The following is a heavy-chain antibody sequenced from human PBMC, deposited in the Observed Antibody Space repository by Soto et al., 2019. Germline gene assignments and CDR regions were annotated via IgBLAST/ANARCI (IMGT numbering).Heavy chain of an antibody. CDR3: ARDPVVATMRYYYYGMDV. CDR2: IYYSGST. Sequence: SETLSLTCTVSGGSISSGDYYWSWIRQPPGKGLEWIGYIYYSGSTYYNPSLKSRVTISVDTSKNQFSLKLSSVTAADTAVYYCARDPVVATMRYYYYGMDVWGQGTT. V-gene: IGHV4-30-4*01. CDR1: GGSISSGDYY. J-gene: IGHJ6*02. D-gene: IGHD5-12*01.